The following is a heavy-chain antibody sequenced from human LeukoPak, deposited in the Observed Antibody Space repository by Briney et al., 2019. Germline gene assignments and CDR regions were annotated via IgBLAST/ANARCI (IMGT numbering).Heavy chain of an antibody. D-gene: IGHD1-26*01. CDR2: MNPNSGNT. CDR3: ARAIEVGAMTPFDY. J-gene: IGHJ4*02. CDR1: GYTFTSYD. Sequence: ASVKVSCKASGYTFTSYDINWVRQATGQGLEWMGWMNPNSGNTGYAQKFQGRVTMTKNTSISAAYMELSSLRSEDTAVYYCARAIEVGAMTPFDYWGQGNLVTVSS. V-gene: IGHV1-8*01.